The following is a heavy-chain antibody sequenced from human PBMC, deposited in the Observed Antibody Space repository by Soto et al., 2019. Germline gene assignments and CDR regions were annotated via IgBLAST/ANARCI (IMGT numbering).Heavy chain of an antibody. Sequence: GGSLRLSCAASGFTFSSYAMSWVRQAPGKGLEWVSAIGGSGGSTYYADSVKGRFTISRDNSKNTLYLQMNSLRAEDTAVYYCAKDRLEYSSSSGAFDIWGQGTMVTVSS. D-gene: IGHD6-6*01. J-gene: IGHJ3*02. CDR2: IGGSGGST. CDR3: AKDRLEYSSSSGAFDI. V-gene: IGHV3-23*01. CDR1: GFTFSSYA.